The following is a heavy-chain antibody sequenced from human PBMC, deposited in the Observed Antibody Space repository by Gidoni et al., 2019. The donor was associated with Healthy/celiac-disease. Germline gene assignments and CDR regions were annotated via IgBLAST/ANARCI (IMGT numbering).Heavy chain of an antibody. V-gene: IGHV3-30*18. CDR1: GFTFSSYG. CDR3: AKAGAGDGLRWFDP. J-gene: IGHJ5*02. D-gene: IGHD2-21*01. CDR2: ISYDGSNK. Sequence: QVQLVESGGGVVQPGRSLRLSCAASGFTFSSYGMHWVRQAPGKGLEWVAVISYDGSNKYYADSVKGRFTISRDNSKNTLYLQMNSLRAEDTAVYYCAKAGAGDGLRWFDPWGQGTLVTVSS.